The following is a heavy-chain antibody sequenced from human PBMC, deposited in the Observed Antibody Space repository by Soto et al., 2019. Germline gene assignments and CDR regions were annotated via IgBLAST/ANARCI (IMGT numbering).Heavy chain of an antibody. Sequence: QVQLQQWGAGLLKPSETLSLTCAVYGGSFSANYWTWIRQPPGKGLEWIGEINHRGSTNYSPSLKNRVTISVDTSNNHFSLKLTSVTAADTAVYYCASARFDYWGPGILVTVSS. V-gene: IGHV4-34*01. J-gene: IGHJ4*02. CDR2: INHRGST. CDR1: GGSFSANY. CDR3: ASARFDY.